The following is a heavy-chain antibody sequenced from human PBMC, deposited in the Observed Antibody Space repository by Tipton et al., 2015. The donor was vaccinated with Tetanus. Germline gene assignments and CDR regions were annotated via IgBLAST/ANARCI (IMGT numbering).Heavy chain of an antibody. CDR1: GFIFSSYG. Sequence: SLRLSCAASGFIFSSYGIHWVRQAPGKGLEWVAVSWYDGTDKYYADSVKGRFTISRDNSKNILYLQMNSLRAEDTAVYYCAREADCSGGSCFSGVFDNWGQGSQVAVSS. D-gene: IGHD2-15*01. V-gene: IGHV3-33*01. J-gene: IGHJ4*02. CDR2: SWYDGTDK. CDR3: AREADCSGGSCFSGVFDN.